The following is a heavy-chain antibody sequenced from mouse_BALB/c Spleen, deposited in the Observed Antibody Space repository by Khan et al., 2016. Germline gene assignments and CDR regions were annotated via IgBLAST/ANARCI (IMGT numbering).Heavy chain of an antibody. CDR1: GYTFTSYW. CDR3: ASYYGSSYDYFDY. D-gene: IGHD1-1*01. V-gene: IGHV1-87*01. Sequence: QVQLQQSGAELARPGASVKLSCKASGYTFTSYWMQWVKQRPGQGLEWIGAIYPGDGDTRYTQKFKGKATLTADKSSCTAYMQLSSLASEDSAVYYCASYYGSSYDYFDYWGQGTTLTVSS. J-gene: IGHJ2*01. CDR2: IYPGDGDT.